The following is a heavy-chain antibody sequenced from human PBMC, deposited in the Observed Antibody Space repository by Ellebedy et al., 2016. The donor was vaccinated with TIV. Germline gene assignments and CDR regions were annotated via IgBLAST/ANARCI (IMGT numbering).Heavy chain of an antibody. V-gene: IGHV3-66*01. D-gene: IGHD6-19*01. Sequence: PGGSLRLSCAASGFTVSGNYMSWVRQAPGKGLEWVSVIYSDGSTFYADSVKGRLAISRDSSKNTLYLQMSSLRAEDTAVYYCARGITVADSRGFFYYYGLDVWGQGTTVTVCS. CDR3: ARGITVADSRGFFYYYGLDV. CDR1: GFTVSGNY. CDR2: IYSDGST. J-gene: IGHJ6*02.